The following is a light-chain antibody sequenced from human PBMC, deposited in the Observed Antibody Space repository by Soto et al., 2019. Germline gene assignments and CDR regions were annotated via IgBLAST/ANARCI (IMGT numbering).Light chain of an antibody. J-gene: IGKJ1*01. V-gene: IGKV1-5*01. Sequence: DIQMTQSPSTLSAYVGDRVTISCRASQRVSRWVAWYQQKPGKAPKVLIYDASVLESGVPSRFSGDGDGTEFTLTISSLQPDDLATYYCQQYKNCASWTFGQGTKVDIK. CDR3: QQYKNCASWT. CDR1: QRVSRW. CDR2: DAS.